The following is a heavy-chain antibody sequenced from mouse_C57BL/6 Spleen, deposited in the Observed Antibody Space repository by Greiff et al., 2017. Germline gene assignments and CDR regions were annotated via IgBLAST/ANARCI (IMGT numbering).Heavy chain of an antibody. V-gene: IGHV1-69*01. CDR1: GYTFTSYW. Sequence: QVQLQQPGAELVMPGASVKLSCKASGYTFTSYWMHWVKQRPGQGLEWIGEIDPSDSYTNYNQKFKGKSTLTVDKSSSTAYMQLSSLTSEDSAVYYCARGGRLRYAMDYWGQGTSVTVSS. CDR3: ARGGRLRYAMDY. D-gene: IGHD2-2*01. CDR2: IDPSDSYT. J-gene: IGHJ4*01.